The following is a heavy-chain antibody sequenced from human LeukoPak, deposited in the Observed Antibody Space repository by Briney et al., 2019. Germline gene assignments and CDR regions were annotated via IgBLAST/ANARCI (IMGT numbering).Heavy chain of an antibody. V-gene: IGHV4-34*01. CDR2: INHSGST. D-gene: IGHD3-3*01. CDR3: ARVPTYYDFWSGYYGPYYFDY. Sequence: NASETLSLTCTVSGGSISSYYWSWIRQPPGKGLEWIGEINHSGSTNYNPSLKSRVTISVDTSKNQFSLKLSSVTAADTAVDYCARVPTYYDFWSGYYGPYYFDYWGQGTLVTVSS. CDR1: GGSISSYY. J-gene: IGHJ4*02.